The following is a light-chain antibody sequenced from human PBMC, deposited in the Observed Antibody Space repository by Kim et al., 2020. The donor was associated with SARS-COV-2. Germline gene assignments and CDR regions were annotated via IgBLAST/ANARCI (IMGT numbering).Light chain of an antibody. J-gene: IGKJ1*01. CDR1: QGIRNE. CDR2: AAS. Sequence: AIQMTQSPPSLSASVGDRVNITCRASQGIRNELGWYQQKPGKAPKLLIYAASSLQSGVPSRFSGSGSGTDFTLTISSLQPEDFATYYCLHDYNYVWTFGQGTKVDIE. V-gene: IGKV1-6*01. CDR3: LHDYNYVWT.